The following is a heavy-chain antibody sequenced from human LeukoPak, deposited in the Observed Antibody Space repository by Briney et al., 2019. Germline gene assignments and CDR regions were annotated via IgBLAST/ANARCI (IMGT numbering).Heavy chain of an antibody. Sequence: GGSLRLSCAVSGFTFSRYGMHWVRQALGKGLEWVAVIWYDGGNKYYLDSVKGRFTISRDNAKNTLFLQMNSLRAEDTAVYYCVRGDRYDISGSFLDYWGQGTLVTVSS. CDR1: GFTFSRYG. CDR3: VRGDRYDISGSFLDY. J-gene: IGHJ4*02. CDR2: IWYDGGNK. D-gene: IGHD3-22*01. V-gene: IGHV3-33*01.